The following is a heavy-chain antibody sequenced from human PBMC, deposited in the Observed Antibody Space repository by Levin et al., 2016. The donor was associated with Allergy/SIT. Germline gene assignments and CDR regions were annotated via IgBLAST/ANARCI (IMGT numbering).Heavy chain of an antibody. CDR2: INPSGGST. V-gene: IGHV1-46*01. Sequence: WVRQAPGQGLEWMGIINPSGGSTSYAQKFQGRVTMTRDTSTSTVYMELSSLRSEDTAVYYCAREPVPKFMITFGGIDYYMDVWGKGTTVTVSS. CDR3: AREPVPKFMITFGGIDYYMDV. J-gene: IGHJ6*03. D-gene: IGHD3-16*01.